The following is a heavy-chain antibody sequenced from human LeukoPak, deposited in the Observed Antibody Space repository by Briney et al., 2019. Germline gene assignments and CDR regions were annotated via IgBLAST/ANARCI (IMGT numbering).Heavy chain of an antibody. CDR1: GYTFTTYA. D-gene: IGHD6-13*01. V-gene: IGHV1-18*01. CDR3: ARDLPYSSSWESIDY. CDR2: ISNNGNT. Sequence: ASVKVSCKASGYTFTTYAISWVRQAPGQGLEWMGWISNNGNTNYAQKIQGRVTMTTDTSTSTAYMELRSLRSDDTAVYYCARDLPYSSSWESIDYWGQGTLVTVSS. J-gene: IGHJ4*02.